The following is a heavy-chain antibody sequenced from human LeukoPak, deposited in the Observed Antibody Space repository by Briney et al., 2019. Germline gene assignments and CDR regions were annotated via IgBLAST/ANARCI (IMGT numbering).Heavy chain of an antibody. CDR2: ISGSGGST. J-gene: IGHJ4*02. D-gene: IGHD6-19*01. Sequence: TGGSLRLSCAASGFTFSSYSMNWVRQAPGKGLEWVSAISGSGGSTYYADSVKGRFTISRDNSKNTLYLQMNSLRAEDTAVYYCAKGNWQWLVQIDYWGQGTLVTVSS. CDR3: AKGNWQWLVQIDY. CDR1: GFTFSSYS. V-gene: IGHV3-23*01.